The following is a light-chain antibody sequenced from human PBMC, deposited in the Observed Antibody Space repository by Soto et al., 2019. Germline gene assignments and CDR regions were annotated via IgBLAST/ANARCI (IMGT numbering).Light chain of an antibody. CDR1: QGIRHD. J-gene: IGKJ1*01. Sequence: DIQMTQSPSSLSASVGDRVTITCRASQGIRHDLAWYQQKPGKAPKRLIYTASSVHSGVPSRFSGSGSGTEFTLTISSLQPEDFAIDYCLQQNSYPWTCGQGTNVEIK. CDR3: LQQNSYPWT. V-gene: IGKV1-17*01. CDR2: TAS.